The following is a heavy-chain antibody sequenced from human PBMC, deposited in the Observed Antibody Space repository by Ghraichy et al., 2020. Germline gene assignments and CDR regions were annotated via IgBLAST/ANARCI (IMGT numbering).Heavy chain of an antibody. Sequence: LSLTCAASGFTFDDYAMHWVRQAPGKGLEWVSGISWNSGSIGYADSVKGRFTISRDNAKNSLYLQMNSLRAEDTALYYCAKEGGMIVGAIWFDPWGQGTLVTVSS. D-gene: IGHD1-26*01. J-gene: IGHJ5*02. V-gene: IGHV3-9*01. CDR2: ISWNSGSI. CDR3: AKEGGMIVGAIWFDP. CDR1: GFTFDDYA.